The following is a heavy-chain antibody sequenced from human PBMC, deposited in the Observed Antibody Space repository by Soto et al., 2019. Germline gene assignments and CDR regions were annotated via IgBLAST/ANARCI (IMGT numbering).Heavy chain of an antibody. CDR3: TSNDVYCSGGGSSGVPMDV. J-gene: IGHJ6*03. CDR2: IQSGGYT. V-gene: IGHV3-66*01. CDR1: GFTVSSKY. Sequence: EVQLVESGGGLVQPGGSLRLSCAASGFTVSSKYMNWVRQAPGKGLEWVSLIQSGGYTYYADSVKGRFTISRDSSEKTLCLTMKRLRVEDTAMYYCTSNDVYCSGGGSSGVPMDVWGKGTRVNV. D-gene: IGHD2-15*01.